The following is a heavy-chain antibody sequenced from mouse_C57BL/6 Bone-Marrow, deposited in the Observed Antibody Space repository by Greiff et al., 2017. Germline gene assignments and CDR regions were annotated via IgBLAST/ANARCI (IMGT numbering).Heavy chain of an antibody. Sequence: EVMLVESGGGLVKPGGSLKLSCAASGFTFSDYGMHWVRQAPEKGLEWVAYISSGSSTIYYADTVKGRFTISRDNATNTLFLQMTSLRSEDTAMYYCARITTPYCYAMDYWGQGTSVTVSS. CDR1: GFTFSDYG. CDR3: ARITTPYCYAMDY. CDR2: ISSGSSTI. J-gene: IGHJ4*01. D-gene: IGHD2-4*01. V-gene: IGHV5-17*01.